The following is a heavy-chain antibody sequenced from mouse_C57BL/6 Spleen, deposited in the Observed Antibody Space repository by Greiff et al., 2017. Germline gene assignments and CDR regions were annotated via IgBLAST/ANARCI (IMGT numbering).Heavy chain of an antibody. V-gene: IGHV1-54*01. CDR3: ARDCYYDGFAY. CDR2: INPGSGGT. D-gene: IGHD2-3*01. CDR1: GYAFTNYL. Sequence: LQESGAELVRPGTSVKVSCKASGYAFTNYLIEWVKQRPGQGLEWIGVINPGSGGTHYNEKFKGKATLTADKSSSTAYMQLSSLTSEDSAVYCCARDCYYDGFAYWGQGTLVTVSA. J-gene: IGHJ3*01.